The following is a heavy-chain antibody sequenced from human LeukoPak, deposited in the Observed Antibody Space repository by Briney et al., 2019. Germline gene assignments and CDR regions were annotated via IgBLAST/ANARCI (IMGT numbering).Heavy chain of an antibody. CDR2: ISYHGSNK. V-gene: IGHV3-30*18. D-gene: IGHD3-22*01. J-gene: IGHJ4*02. CDR3: AKATSGYPDY. CDR1: GFTFSNYG. Sequence: GGSLRLSCAASGFTFSNYGMHWVRQAPGKGLEWVAVISYHGSNKYYADSVKGRFTISRDNSTNTLYLQMNSLRTEDTAVYYCAKATSGYPDYWGQGTLVTVSS.